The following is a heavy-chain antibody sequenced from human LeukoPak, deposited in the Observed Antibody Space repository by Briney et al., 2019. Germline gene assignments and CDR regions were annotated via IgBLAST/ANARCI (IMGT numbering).Heavy chain of an antibody. CDR3: ARGFWTGVEY. D-gene: IGHD3/OR15-3a*01. CDR2: IKSDGSDT. CDR1: EFTFSTYW. J-gene: IGHJ4*02. Sequence: GGSLRLSCADSEFTFSTYWMHWVRQAPGEGLVWVSRIKSDGSDTSYADSVKGRFTISRDNAKNTLYLQMNSLRAEDTAVYYCARGFWTGVEYWGQGALVTVSS. V-gene: IGHV3-74*01.